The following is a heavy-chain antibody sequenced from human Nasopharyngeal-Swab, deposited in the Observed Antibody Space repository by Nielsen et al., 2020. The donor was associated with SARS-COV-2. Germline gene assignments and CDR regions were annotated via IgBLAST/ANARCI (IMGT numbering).Heavy chain of an antibody. J-gene: IGHJ4*02. CDR3: ARHGVAEDY. CDR2: IGAYNGNT. V-gene: IGHV1-18*01. Sequence: ASVKVSCKASGYIFTSYDISWVRQARGQGLEWMGWIGAYNGNTNYAQKFQDRVTMTTDTSTSTVYMELRSLRSADTAAYYCARHGVAEDYWGQGTLVTVSS. CDR1: GYIFTSYD. D-gene: IGHD3-3*01.